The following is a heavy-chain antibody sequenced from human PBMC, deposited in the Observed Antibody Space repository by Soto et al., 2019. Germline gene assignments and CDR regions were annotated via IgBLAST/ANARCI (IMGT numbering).Heavy chain of an antibody. CDR3: GRECLLLNDRPDHYYGSDV. CDR2: IHPIVGST. J-gene: IGHJ6*02. V-gene: IGHV1-46*01. CDR1: GYTFTNYY. Sequence: QVQLVQSGAEVKKPGASVKVSCRASGYTFTNYYMHWVRQAPGQGLEWMGIIHPIVGSTSYAKKFKGRGALTRDTSTSTQYMELTSLRSDETAVYYCGRECLLLNDRPDHYYGSDVWGQGITVIVSS.